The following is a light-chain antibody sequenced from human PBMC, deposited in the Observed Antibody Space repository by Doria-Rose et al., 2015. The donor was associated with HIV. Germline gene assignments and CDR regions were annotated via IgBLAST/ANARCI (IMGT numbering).Light chain of an antibody. CDR3: HQYGTSWT. J-gene: IGKJ1*01. V-gene: IGKV3-20*01. Sequence: LTQSPGTLSLSPGERATLSCRASQSFSSTYLAWYQRKPGQALSLLIYDGSTRATGIPDRFSASGSGTDFTLTINRLEPEDFAPYYCHQYGTSWTFGQGTKVEI. CDR1: QSFSSTY. CDR2: DGS.